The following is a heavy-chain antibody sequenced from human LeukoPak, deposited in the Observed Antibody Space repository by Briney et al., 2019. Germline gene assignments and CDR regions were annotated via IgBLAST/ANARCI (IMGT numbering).Heavy chain of an antibody. J-gene: IGHJ1*01. CDR3: ARASSWYVDEVYFQH. CDR1: GFTFGSYW. V-gene: IGHV3-74*01. CDR2: INSDGSST. D-gene: IGHD6-13*01. Sequence: GGSLRLSCAASGFTFGSYWMHWVRQAPGKGLVWVSRINSDGSSTSYADSVKGRFTISRDNAKNTLYLQMNSLRAEDTAVYYCARASSWYVDEVYFQHWGQGTLVTVSS.